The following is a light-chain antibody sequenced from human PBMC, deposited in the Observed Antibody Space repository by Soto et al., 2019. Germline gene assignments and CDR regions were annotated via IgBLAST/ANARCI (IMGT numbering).Light chain of an antibody. J-gene: IGLJ1*01. CDR3: QVWDSSTDHYV. CDR1: NIGSNR. Sequence: SYELTQPPSVSVAPGQTARITCGGNNIGSNRVHWYHQKPGQAPVLVVYDDSDRPSGIPERFSVFNSGNTATLIISRVEAGDEADYSCQVWDSSTDHYVFGTGTKVTVL. CDR2: DDS. V-gene: IGLV3-21*02.